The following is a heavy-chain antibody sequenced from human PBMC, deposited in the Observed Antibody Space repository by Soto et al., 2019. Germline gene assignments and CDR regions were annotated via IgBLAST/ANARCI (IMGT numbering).Heavy chain of an antibody. CDR1: GFTFSSYS. CDR2: ISSSSSTI. CDR3: ARDLAYDFWSGYGDYFDY. Sequence: GGSLRLSCAASGFTFSSYSMNWVRQAPGKGLEWVSYISSSSSTIYYADSVKGRFTISRDNAKNSLYLQMNSLRDEDTAVYYCARDLAYDFWSGYGDYFDYWGQGTLVTVSS. D-gene: IGHD3-3*01. J-gene: IGHJ4*02. V-gene: IGHV3-48*02.